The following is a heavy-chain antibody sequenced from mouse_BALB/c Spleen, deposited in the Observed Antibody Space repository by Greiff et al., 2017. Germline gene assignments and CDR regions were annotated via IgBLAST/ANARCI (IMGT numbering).Heavy chain of an antibody. D-gene: IGHD1-2*01. V-gene: IGHV1-63*02. CDR2: IYPGGGYT. CDR3: ARELRRRGYFDY. J-gene: IGHJ2*01. Sequence: VQLQESGAELVRPGTSVKISCKASGYTFTNYWLGWVKQRPGHGLEWIGDIYPGGGYTNYNEKFKGKATLTADTSSSTAYMQLSSLTSEDSAVYFCARELRRRGYFDYWGQGTTLTVSS. CDR1: GYTFTNYW.